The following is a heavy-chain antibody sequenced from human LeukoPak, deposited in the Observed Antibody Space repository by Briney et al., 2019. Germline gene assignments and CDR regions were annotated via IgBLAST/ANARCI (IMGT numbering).Heavy chain of an antibody. CDR3: VREDCGEYYFDY. CDR2: ISYHGSNK. Sequence: GGSLRLSCAASGFIFSSFAMHWVRQAPGKGLEWVAVISYHGSNKYYADSVKGRFAISRDNSENTLYLQMNSLRAEDAAVYYCVREDCGEYYFDYWGQGTLVTVSS. J-gene: IGHJ4*02. V-gene: IGHV3-30*09. CDR1: GFIFSSFA. D-gene: IGHD2-21*02.